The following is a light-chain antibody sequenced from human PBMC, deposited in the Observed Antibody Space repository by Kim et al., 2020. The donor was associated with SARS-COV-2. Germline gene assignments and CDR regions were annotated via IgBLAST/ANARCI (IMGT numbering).Light chain of an antibody. J-gene: IGLJ3*02. CDR1: SSDVGAHNF. CDR2: DVT. CDR3: TSYINSSTWV. V-gene: IGLV2-14*03. Sequence: QSALTQPASVSGSPGQSIAISCTGTSSDVGAHNFVSWYQQHPGKAPKLIIYDVTKRPSGVSDRFSGSKSGNTASLTISGLQAEDEADYHCTSYINSSTWVFGGGTKVTVL.